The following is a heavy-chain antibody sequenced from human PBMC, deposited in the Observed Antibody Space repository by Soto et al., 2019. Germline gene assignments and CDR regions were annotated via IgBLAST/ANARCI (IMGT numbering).Heavy chain of an antibody. V-gene: IGHV1-3*01. CDR1: GYTFTSYA. J-gene: IGHJ5*02. Sequence: QVQLVQSGAEVKKPGASVKVSCKASGYTFTSYAMHWVRQAPGQRLEGMGWINAGNGNTKYSQKFQGRVTITRDTSASTAYMELSRLRSEDTAVYYCSSGPNCSGGSGFPGSWFDPWGQGTLVTVSS. D-gene: IGHD2-15*01. CDR2: INAGNGNT. CDR3: SSGPNCSGGSGFPGSWFDP.